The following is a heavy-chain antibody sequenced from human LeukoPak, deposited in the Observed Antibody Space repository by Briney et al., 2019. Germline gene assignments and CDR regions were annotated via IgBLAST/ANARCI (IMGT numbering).Heavy chain of an antibody. Sequence: PSETLSLTCTVSGGSISSYYWSWIRQPPGKGLEWSGYIYYSGSTNYNPSLKSRVTISVDTSKNQFSLKLSSVTAADTAVYYCARGRLGYCSGGSCYGGERNWGQGTLVTVSS. CDR1: GGSISSYY. CDR3: ARGRLGYCSGGSCYGGERN. J-gene: IGHJ4*02. CDR2: IYYSGST. D-gene: IGHD2-15*01. V-gene: IGHV4-59*01.